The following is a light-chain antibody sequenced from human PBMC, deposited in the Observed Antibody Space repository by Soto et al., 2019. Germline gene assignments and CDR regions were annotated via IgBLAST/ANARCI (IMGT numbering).Light chain of an antibody. V-gene: IGKV3-20*01. CDR1: QSVRSDY. Sequence: ETVLTQSPGILSLSPGERATLSCRASQSVRSDYLAWFQQKPGQAPRLLIYGASTRAAGIPDRFDGSGSGTDFTLTITRLVPEDFAVYYCQQYGSLPKTFGQGTKVDIK. J-gene: IGKJ1*01. CDR3: QQYGSLPKT. CDR2: GAS.